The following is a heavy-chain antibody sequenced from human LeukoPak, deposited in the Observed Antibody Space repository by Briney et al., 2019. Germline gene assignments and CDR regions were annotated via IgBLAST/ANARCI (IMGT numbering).Heavy chain of an antibody. D-gene: IGHD1-1*01. CDR3: AREEDCGTARCSNDH. V-gene: IGHV1-2*02. CDR1: GYTFTVYE. J-gene: IGHJ4*02. Sequence: ASVKVSCMASGYTFTVYEMHWVRQAPGQGLEYVVWINPKNGGTNSAQNFQGRVTMTWDTSVSTVYMELSRLRSDDTAVYYCAREEDCGTARCSNDHWGQGTLVTVSS. CDR2: INPKNGGT.